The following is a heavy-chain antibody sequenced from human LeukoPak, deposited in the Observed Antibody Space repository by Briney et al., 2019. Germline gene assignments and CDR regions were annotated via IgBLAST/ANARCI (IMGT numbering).Heavy chain of an antibody. Sequence: GGSLRLSCAASGFTFSSYAMSWVRQAPGKGLEWVSGISWNSGSIDYADSVKGRFTISRDNAKNSLYLQMNSLRVEDTAFYYCAKDNRRHYTSGPNPDSLHWGQGALVTVSS. V-gene: IGHV3-9*01. CDR2: ISWNSGSI. D-gene: IGHD6-19*01. J-gene: IGHJ4*02. CDR1: GFTFSSYA. CDR3: AKDNRRHYTSGPNPDSLH.